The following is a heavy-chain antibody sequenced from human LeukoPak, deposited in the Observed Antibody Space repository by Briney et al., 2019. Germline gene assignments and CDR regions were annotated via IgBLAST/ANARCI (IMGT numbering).Heavy chain of an antibody. CDR1: GGSISSYY. D-gene: IGHD2-2*01. V-gene: IGHV4-59*08. J-gene: IGHJ6*03. CDR3: ARGDCSSTICYSPMDV. Sequence: SETLSLTCTVSGGSISSYYWTWMRQPPGKGLEWIGYIDYSGTINYNPSLKSRVTISVDTSNNQFSLKVSSVTAADTAVYYCARGDCSSTICYSPMDVWGKGTTVTVSS. CDR2: IDYSGTI.